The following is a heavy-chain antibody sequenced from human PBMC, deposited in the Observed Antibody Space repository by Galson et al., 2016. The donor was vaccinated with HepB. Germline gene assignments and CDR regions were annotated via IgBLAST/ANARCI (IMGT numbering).Heavy chain of an antibody. CDR3: ARCIAPGNCGGTSGHTWDL. CDR2: IYHSGSS. D-gene: IGHD2-2*01. J-gene: IGHJ6*02. Sequence: LSLTCGVSGGSISSSNWWNWVRQPPGKGLEWIGDIYHSGSSNYNPSLKGRFTIARDNSRNTLYLQMTSLRTEDTAVYYCARCIAPGNCGGTSGHTWDLWGQGTTVTVFS. CDR1: GGSISSSNW. V-gene: IGHV4-4*02.